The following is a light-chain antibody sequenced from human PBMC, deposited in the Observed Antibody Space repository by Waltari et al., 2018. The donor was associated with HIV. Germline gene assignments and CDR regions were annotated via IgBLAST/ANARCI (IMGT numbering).Light chain of an antibody. CDR1: HNINNT. CDR3: QQYNKWPRT. CDR2: GAS. Sequence: EIVMTQSPATLSVSPGESGTLSCRASHNINNTLAWYQLKPGQAPRLLISGASTRATGIPARFSGSGSGTDFTLNIDTLQSEDFAVYYCQQYNKWPRTFGRGTKVEIK. J-gene: IGKJ4*01. V-gene: IGKV3-15*01.